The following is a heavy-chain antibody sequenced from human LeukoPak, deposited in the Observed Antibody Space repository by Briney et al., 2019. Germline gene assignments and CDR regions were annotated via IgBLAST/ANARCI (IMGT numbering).Heavy chain of an antibody. Sequence: GGSLRLSCVASGFTFSDHAMQWVRQAPGKGLDWVAVIAYDGGAKYYADSVKGRFAISRDNSKNTLYLQMNSLRAEDTVVYYCARTPRDGYNSLDYWGQGTLVTVSS. CDR1: GFTFSDHA. D-gene: IGHD5-24*01. CDR2: IAYDGGAK. J-gene: IGHJ4*02. CDR3: ARTPRDGYNSLDY. V-gene: IGHV3-30*09.